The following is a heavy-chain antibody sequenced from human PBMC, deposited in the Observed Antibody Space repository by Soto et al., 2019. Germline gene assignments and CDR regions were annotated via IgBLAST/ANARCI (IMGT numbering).Heavy chain of an antibody. Sequence: QVQLVQSGAEVKKPGSSVKVSCKASGGTFSSYTISWVRQAPGQGLEWMGRIIPILGIANYAQKFQGRVTITADKSTSTAYMELSSLRSEDTAVYYCARDGNGDDAFDIWGQGTMVTVSS. V-gene: IGHV1-69*08. D-gene: IGHD1-1*01. CDR1: GGTFSSYT. CDR3: ARDGNGDDAFDI. J-gene: IGHJ3*02. CDR2: IIPILGIA.